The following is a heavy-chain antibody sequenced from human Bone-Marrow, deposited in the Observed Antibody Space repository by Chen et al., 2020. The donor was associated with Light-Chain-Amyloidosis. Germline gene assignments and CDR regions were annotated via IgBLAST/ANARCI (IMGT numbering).Heavy chain of an antibody. Sequence: EVQLEQSGPEVKKRGESLKIYWKGSGYTVPNYWIGWVRQMPGKGLEWMGSIDPEHSYSIDLPTSHGQVTIAGDKSFTTVYLQWPGLKASDTARSYCAGRRDCYNIDYWVLVILVTV. CDR1: GYTVPNYW. J-gene: IGHJ4*02. V-gene: IGHV5-51*01. CDR3: AGRRDCYNIDY. CDR2: IDPEHSYS. D-gene: IGHD2-21*01.